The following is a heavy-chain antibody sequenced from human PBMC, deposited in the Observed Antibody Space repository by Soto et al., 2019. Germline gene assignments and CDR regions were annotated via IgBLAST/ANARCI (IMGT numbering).Heavy chain of an antibody. Sequence: EVQLLESGGGLVQPGGSLRLSCAASGFTFSSYAMSWVRQAPGKGLEWVSVISGSGDSTYYADSVRGRFTISTDNSKNTLYLKMNSLRAEDTAVYYCAKDRDGAAAGPTKFYGMDVWGQGTTVTVSS. CDR2: ISGSGDST. CDR3: AKDRDGAAAGPTKFYGMDV. CDR1: GFTFSSYA. V-gene: IGHV3-23*01. J-gene: IGHJ6*02. D-gene: IGHD6-13*01.